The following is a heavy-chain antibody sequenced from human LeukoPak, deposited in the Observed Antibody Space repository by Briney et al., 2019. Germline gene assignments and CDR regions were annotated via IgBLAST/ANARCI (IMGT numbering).Heavy chain of an antibody. Sequence: PSETLSLTCTVSGGSLSSYYWSWIRQPPGKGLEWIGYIYYSGSTNYNPSLKSRVTISVDTSKNQFSLKLSSVTAADTAVYYCARESLGSSSGWSNDVFDIWGQGTMVTVSS. V-gene: IGHV4-59*01. J-gene: IGHJ3*02. CDR1: GGSLSSYY. D-gene: IGHD6-19*01. CDR3: ARESLGSSSGWSNDVFDI. CDR2: IYYSGST.